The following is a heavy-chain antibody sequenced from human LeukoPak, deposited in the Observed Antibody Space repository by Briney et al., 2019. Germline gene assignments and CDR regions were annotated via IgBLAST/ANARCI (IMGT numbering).Heavy chain of an antibody. V-gene: IGHV4-61*09. CDR1: GGSINSGTLS. CDR2: IYSSGST. J-gene: IGHJ4*02. D-gene: IGHD3-22*01. Sequence: PSETLSLACTVSGGSINSGTLSWSWIRQPAGKGLEWIGHIYSSGSTNYNPSLKSRLTMSLDMSKNQFSLNLRSVTAADTAVYYCARDRTFDRRFDYWGQGTLVTVSS. CDR3: ARDRTFDRRFDY.